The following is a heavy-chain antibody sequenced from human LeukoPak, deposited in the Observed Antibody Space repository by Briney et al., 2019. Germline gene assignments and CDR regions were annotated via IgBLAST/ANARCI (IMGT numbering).Heavy chain of an antibody. CDR1: GFTFSSYA. CDR2: ISYDGGHK. D-gene: IGHD3-10*01. Sequence: GGSLRLSCAASGFTFSSYAIHWVRQAPGKGPQWVAVISYDGGHKDYANSVKGRFTISRDNSKNTLYLQMNSLRAEDTAVYYCARVRVRAVLITYYYYSMDVWGQGTTVTVSS. J-gene: IGHJ6*02. V-gene: IGHV3-30*04. CDR3: ARVRVRAVLITYYYYSMDV.